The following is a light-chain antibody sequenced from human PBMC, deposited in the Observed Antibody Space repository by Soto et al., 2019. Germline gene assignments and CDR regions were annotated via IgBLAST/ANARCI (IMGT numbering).Light chain of an antibody. CDR2: GAS. CDR1: QSVCSRC. Sequence: ETVLTQSPGTLSLSPGERVTLSCRTSQSVCSRCFAWYQQKPGQSPRLLIYGASTRATGIPDRFSGSGSGTDFTLTSSRLEPEHFAVYYCQHYGTTPWTFGQGTTVGI. V-gene: IGKV3-20*01. J-gene: IGKJ1*01. CDR3: QHYGTTPWT.